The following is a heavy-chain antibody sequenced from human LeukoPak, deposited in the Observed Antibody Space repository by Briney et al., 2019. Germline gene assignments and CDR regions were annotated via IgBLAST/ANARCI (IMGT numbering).Heavy chain of an antibody. V-gene: IGHV3-23*01. J-gene: IGHJ4*02. CDR2: ISGSGGST. D-gene: IGHD3-22*01. CDR3: ALGRAKGVVVKGPDY. CDR1: GFTFSSYA. Sequence: PGGSLRLSCAASGFTFSSYAMSWVRQAPGKGLEWVSAISGSGGSTYYADSVQGRFTISRDNSKSTLYLQMNSLRVEDTAVYYCALGRAKGVVVKGPDYWGQGTLVTVSS.